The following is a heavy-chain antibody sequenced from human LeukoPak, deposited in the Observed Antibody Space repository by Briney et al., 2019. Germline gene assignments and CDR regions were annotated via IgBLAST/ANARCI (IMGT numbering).Heavy chain of an antibody. V-gene: IGHV1-2*02. J-gene: IGHJ5*02. CDR3: ASRGYCGGDCYSA. Sequence: ASVKVSCKASGYTFTSYDINWVRQAPGQGLEWMGWINPNSGGTNYAQKFQGRVTMTRDTSISTAYMELSRLRSDDTAVYYCASRGYCGGDCYSAWGQGTLVTVSS. CDR1: GYTFTSYD. CDR2: INPNSGGT. D-gene: IGHD2-21*02.